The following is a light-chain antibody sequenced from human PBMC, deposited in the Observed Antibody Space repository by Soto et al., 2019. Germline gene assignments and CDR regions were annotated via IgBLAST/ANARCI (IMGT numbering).Light chain of an antibody. CDR2: ATS. Sequence: HSALTQPAAVSGSPGQSITISCTGTSSDVGNYNLVSWYQQYPGKAPKLMIYATSKRPSGVSNRFSGSKSGDTASLTISGLQAEDEADYYCTSFARGSTLVFGGGTQLTVL. CDR3: TSFARGSTLV. J-gene: IGLJ3*02. CDR1: SSDVGNYNL. V-gene: IGLV2-23*01.